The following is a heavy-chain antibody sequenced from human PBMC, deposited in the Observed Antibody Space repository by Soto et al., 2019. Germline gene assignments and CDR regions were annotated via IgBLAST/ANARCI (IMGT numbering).Heavy chain of an antibody. CDR3: VKDWSGNSCPCMDV. Sequence: EVQLLASGGGLVQPGGSLRLSCAASGFTFSNYAMTWVRQAPGKGLEWVSSISAGGDYTYYADYVKGRFTISRDSSKTTLDLHMNTLRVEDTAIYYCVKDWSGNSCPCMDVWGQGTTVTVSS. CDR1: GFTFSNYA. J-gene: IGHJ6*02. D-gene: IGHD3-3*01. CDR2: ISAGGDYT. V-gene: IGHV3-23*01.